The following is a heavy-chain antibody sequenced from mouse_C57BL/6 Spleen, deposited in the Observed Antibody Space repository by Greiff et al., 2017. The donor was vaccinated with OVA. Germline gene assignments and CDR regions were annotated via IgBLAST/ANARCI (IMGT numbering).Heavy chain of an antibody. CDR1: GYTFTSYW. J-gene: IGHJ1*03. Sequence: VQLQQPGAELVKPGASVKMSCKASGYTFTSYWITWVKQRPGQGLEWIGDIYPGSGSTNYNEKFKSKATLTVDTSSSTAYMQLSSLTSEDSAVYYCAITTVVATRYFDVWGTGTTVTVSS. V-gene: IGHV1-55*01. CDR3: AITTVVATRYFDV. D-gene: IGHD1-1*01. CDR2: IYPGSGST.